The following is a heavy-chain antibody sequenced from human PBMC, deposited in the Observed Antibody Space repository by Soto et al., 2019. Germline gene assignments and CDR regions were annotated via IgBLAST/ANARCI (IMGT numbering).Heavy chain of an antibody. CDR1: GDSISTSNYY. J-gene: IGHJ4*02. CDR2: IFYSGGT. Sequence: QLRLQESGPGLVRPSETLSLTCTVSGDSISTSNYYWGWIRQPPGEGLEWIGHIFYSGGTYYNPSPKGCVTISGDTSKNQFSLKLSSITAADTSVYFCARRGGGDYLFDSWGQGMLVTVSS. D-gene: IGHD4-17*01. CDR3: ARRGGGDYLFDS. V-gene: IGHV4-39*01.